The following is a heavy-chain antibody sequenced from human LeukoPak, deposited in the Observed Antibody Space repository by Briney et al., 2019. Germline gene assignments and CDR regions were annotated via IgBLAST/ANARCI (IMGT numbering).Heavy chain of an antibody. D-gene: IGHD6-6*01. V-gene: IGHV1-3*01. J-gene: IGHJ4*02. CDR2: INAGNGNT. Sequence: ASVKVSCKASGYTFTSYAMRWVRQAPGQRLEWMGWINAGNGNTKYSQKFQGRVTITRDTSASTAYMELSSLRSEDTAVYYCARDWEYSSSSGFDYWGQGTLVTVSS. CDR3: ARDWEYSSSSGFDY. CDR1: GYTFTSYA.